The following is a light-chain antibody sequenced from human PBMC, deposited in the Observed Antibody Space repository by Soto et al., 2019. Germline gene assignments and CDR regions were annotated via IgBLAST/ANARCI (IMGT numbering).Light chain of an antibody. V-gene: IGKV1-13*02. J-gene: IGKJ5*01. Sequence: AIQLTQSPSSLSASVGDRVSITCRASQGISSALAWYQHKPGKAPKILIYDASSLQSGVPSRFSGSESGTECTLTISSLQPEDFAPYYCQQLKTYPFTFGQGTLLESK. CDR2: DAS. CDR1: QGISSA. CDR3: QQLKTYPFT.